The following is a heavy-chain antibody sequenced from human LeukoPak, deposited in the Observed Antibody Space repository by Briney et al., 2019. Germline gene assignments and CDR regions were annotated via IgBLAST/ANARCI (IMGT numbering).Heavy chain of an antibody. V-gene: IGHV3-21*01. Sequence: GGSLRLSCAASGFTFSSYSMNWVRQAPGKGLEWVSSISSSSSYIYYADSVKGRFTISRDNAKNSLYLQMNSLRAEDTAVYYCARSDSSGYYYPFDYWGQGTLVTVSS. J-gene: IGHJ4*02. CDR1: GFTFSSYS. D-gene: IGHD3-22*01. CDR3: ARSDSSGYYYPFDY. CDR2: ISSSSSYI.